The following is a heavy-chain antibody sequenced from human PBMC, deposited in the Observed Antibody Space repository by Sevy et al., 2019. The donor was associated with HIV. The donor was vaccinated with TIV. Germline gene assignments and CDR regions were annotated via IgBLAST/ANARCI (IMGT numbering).Heavy chain of an antibody. D-gene: IGHD2-21*01. CDR3: AGQGGIVDRAFDY. CDR2: MFYSGTT. J-gene: IGHJ4*02. CDR1: GGSISASNYD. Sequence: SETLSLICTVSGGSISASNYDWGWIRQSPGMGLEWIGSMFYSGTTYFNPSLKSRVTISVDTSKNQFSLKLNSVTAADTGVYYCAGQGGIVDRAFDYWGQGTLVTVSS. V-gene: IGHV4-39*01.